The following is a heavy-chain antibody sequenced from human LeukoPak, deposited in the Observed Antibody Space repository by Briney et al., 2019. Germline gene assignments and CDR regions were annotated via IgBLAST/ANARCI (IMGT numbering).Heavy chain of an antibody. Sequence: PSETLSLTCAVYGGSFSGYYWSWIRQPPGKGLEWIGEINHSGSTNYNPSLKSRVTISVDTSKNQFSLKLSSVTAADTAVYYCARGHGSGSYYGSFFDPWGQGTLVTVSS. J-gene: IGHJ5*02. CDR2: INHSGST. V-gene: IGHV4-34*01. D-gene: IGHD3-10*01. CDR1: GGSFSGYY. CDR3: ARGHGSGSYYGSFFDP.